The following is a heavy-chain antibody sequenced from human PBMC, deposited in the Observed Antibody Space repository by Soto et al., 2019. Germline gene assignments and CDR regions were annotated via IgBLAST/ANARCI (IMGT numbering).Heavy chain of an antibody. V-gene: IGHV3-21*01. CDR2: ISSSSSYI. CDR1: GFTFSSYS. CDR3: ASRGDYDFWSGLLAPGYGMDV. J-gene: IGHJ6*02. D-gene: IGHD3-3*01. Sequence: NPGGSLRLSCAASGFTFSSYSMDWVRRAPGKGLEWVSSISSSSSYIYYADSVKGRFTISRDNAKNSLYLQMNSLRAEDTAVYYCASRGDYDFWSGLLAPGYGMDVWGQGTTVTVSS.